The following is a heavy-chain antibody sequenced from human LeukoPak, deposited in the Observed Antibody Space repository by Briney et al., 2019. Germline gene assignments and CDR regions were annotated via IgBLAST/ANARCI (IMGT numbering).Heavy chain of an antibody. V-gene: IGHV3-74*01. CDR3: ASGNSWAFDF. D-gene: IGHD1-26*01. Sequence: GGSLRLSCVASGFSFSTYWMHWVRQAPGKGLVWVSRINSDGSNNHADSVKGRFTISRDNAKNTLYLQMNSLRAEDTAVYYCASGNSWAFDFWGQGTMVTVSS. CDR2: INSDGSN. J-gene: IGHJ3*01. CDR1: GFSFSTYW.